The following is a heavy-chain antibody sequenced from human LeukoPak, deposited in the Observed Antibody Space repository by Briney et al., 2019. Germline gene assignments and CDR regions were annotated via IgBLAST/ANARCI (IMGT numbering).Heavy chain of an antibody. V-gene: IGHV3-48*03. J-gene: IGHJ4*02. D-gene: IGHD1-1*01. CDR1: GXTFTSYE. CDR3: ARTTSFDY. CDR2: ITISGSTI. Sequence: GGSLRLSCAASGXTFTSYEMNWVRQAPGKGLEWVSYITISGSTIYYADSVKGRFTISRDNAKNSLYLRMNSLRAEDTAVYYCARTTSFDYWGQGTLVTVSS.